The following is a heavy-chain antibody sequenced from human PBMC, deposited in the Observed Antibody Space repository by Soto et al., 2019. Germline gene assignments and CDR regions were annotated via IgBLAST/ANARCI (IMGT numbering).Heavy chain of an antibody. CDR3: AISFQYDYTGAYSDY. J-gene: IGHJ4*02. CDR2: FYSSGIT. CDR1: GASIRSTHYF. Sequence: ASETLSLTCKVSGASIRSTHYFWGWIRQPPGKGLEWIGNFYSSGITHYNPSLKSRATISVDSSKNHFSLNLTSVTAADTARYHWAISFQYDYTGAYSDYWGQGTLVTVSS. V-gene: IGHV4-39*02. D-gene: IGHD2-8*02.